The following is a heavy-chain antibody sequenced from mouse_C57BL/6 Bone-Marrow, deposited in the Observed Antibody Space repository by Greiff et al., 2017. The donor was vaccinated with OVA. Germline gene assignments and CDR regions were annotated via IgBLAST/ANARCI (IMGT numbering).Heavy chain of an antibody. Sequence: EVKLVESGGDLVKPGGSLRLSCAASGFTFSSYGMSWVRQTPDKRLEWVATISSGGSYTYYPDSVKGRVTISRDNAKNTLYLQMSSLKSEDTAMYYCARRERYYAMDYWGQGTSVTVSS. CDR1: GFTFSSYG. CDR2: ISSGGSYT. V-gene: IGHV5-6*02. J-gene: IGHJ4*01. CDR3: ARRERYYAMDY.